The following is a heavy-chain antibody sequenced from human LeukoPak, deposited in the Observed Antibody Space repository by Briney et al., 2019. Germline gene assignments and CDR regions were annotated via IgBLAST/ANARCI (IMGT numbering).Heavy chain of an antibody. J-gene: IGHJ4*02. CDR1: GGSFSGYY. CDR3: AGKERLNPFDY. D-gene: IGHD3-3*01. Sequence: SETLSLTCAVYGGSFSGYYWSWIRQPPGKGLEWIGEINHSGSTNYNPSLKSRVTISVDTSKNQFSLKLSSVTAADTAVYYCAGKERLNPFDYWGQGTLVTASS. CDR2: INHSGST. V-gene: IGHV4-34*01.